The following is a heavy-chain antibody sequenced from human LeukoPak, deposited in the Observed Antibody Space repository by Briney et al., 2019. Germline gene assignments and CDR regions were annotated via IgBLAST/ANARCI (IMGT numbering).Heavy chain of an antibody. CDR2: IYSGGST. CDR1: GFTVSSNY. CDR3: AKDYSSSWYGNWFDP. Sequence: GGSLRLSCAASGFTVSSNYMSWVRQAPGKGLEWVSVIYSGGSTYYADSVKGRFTISRDNSKNTLYLQMNSLRAEDTAVYYCAKDYSSSWYGNWFDPWGQGTLVTVSS. D-gene: IGHD6-13*01. J-gene: IGHJ5*02. V-gene: IGHV3-53*01.